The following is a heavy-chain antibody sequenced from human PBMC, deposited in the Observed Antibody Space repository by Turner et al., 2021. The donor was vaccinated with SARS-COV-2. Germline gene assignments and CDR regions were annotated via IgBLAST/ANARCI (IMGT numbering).Heavy chain of an antibody. D-gene: IGHD3-10*01. CDR2: IYTSGNTVGIP. CDR1: GGSITSGSSF. Sequence: QVKLQESCPGLLKPSQTLSLTCTVSGGSITSGSSFWTWIRQPAGRGLEWIGRIYTSGNTVGIPDYNPSLKSRVSISVDSSKNQFSLKLTSVTAADTAVYNCAKAVPGSGWFDPWGQGSLVTVSS. V-gene: IGHV4-61*02. CDR3: AKAVPGSGWFDP. J-gene: IGHJ5*02.